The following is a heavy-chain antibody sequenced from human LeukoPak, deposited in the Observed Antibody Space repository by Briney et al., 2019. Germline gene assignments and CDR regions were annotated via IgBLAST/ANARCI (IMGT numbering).Heavy chain of an antibody. CDR1: GGTFSSYA. V-gene: IGHV1-69*04. CDR3: ARVVQLKHPEAFDI. CDR2: IIPILGIA. J-gene: IGHJ3*02. D-gene: IGHD1-1*01. Sequence: SVKVSCKASGGTFSSYAISWVRQAPGQGLEWMGRIIPILGIANYAQKFQGRVTITADKSTSTAYMELSSLRSEDTAVYYCARVVQLKHPEAFDIWGQGTVVAVSS.